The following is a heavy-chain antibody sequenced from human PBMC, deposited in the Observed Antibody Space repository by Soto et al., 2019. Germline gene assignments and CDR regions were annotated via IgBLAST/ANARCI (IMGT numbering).Heavy chain of an antibody. V-gene: IGHV1-69*01. D-gene: IGHD3-22*01. J-gene: IGHJ4*02. CDR2: IIPMFGTA. CDR3: VRGWGDDSSDYYYAY. CDR1: GGTFSRHA. Sequence: QVQLVQSGAEVRKPGSSVKVSCKASGGTFSRHAISWVRQAPGQGLEWMGGIIPMFGTANHAQKFQGRVTIIADESTSTAYMELSSLRSEDTAIYYCVRGWGDDSSDYYYAYWGQGTLVIVSS.